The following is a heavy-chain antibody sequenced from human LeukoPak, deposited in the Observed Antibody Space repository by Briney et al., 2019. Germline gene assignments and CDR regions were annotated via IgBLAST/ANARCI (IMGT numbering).Heavy chain of an antibody. CDR3: ARITGLRYFDWFPSAAEPDY. D-gene: IGHD3-9*01. CDR1: GYTFTGYY. J-gene: IGHJ4*02. CDR2: INPNSGGT. Sequence: ASVKVSCKASGYTFTGYYMHWVRQAPGQGLEWMGRINPNSGGTNYAQKFQGRVTMTRDTSISTAYMELSRLRSDDTAVYYCARITGLRYFDWFPSAAEPDYWGQGTLVTVSS. V-gene: IGHV1-2*06.